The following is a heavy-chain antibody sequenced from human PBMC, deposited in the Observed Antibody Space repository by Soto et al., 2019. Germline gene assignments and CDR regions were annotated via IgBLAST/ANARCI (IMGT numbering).Heavy chain of an antibody. CDR1: GGSISSGGYY. D-gene: IGHD3-22*01. CDR2: IYYSGIT. J-gene: IGHJ4*02. CDR3: ARGVTMIEVASHHFDY. Sequence: TSETLSLTCTVSGGSISSGGYYWSWIRQHPGKGLEWIGYIYYSGITYYNPSLKSRVTISVDTSKNQFSLKLSSVTAADTAVYYWARGVTMIEVASHHFDYWGQGTLVTVSS. V-gene: IGHV4-31*03.